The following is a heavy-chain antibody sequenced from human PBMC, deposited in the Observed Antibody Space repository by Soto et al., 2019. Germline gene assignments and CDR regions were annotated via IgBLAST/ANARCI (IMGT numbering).Heavy chain of an antibody. Sequence: ASVKVSCKASGYTFTNYGISWVRQAPGQGLEWMGWISAYNGNTDYAQKFQDRVTMTTDTSTSTAYMELRSLRSDGTAVYYCARDGMAAIRMGGFDYWGQGTLVTVSS. J-gene: IGHJ4*02. CDR1: GYTFTNYG. V-gene: IGHV1-18*01. D-gene: IGHD6-25*01. CDR2: ISAYNGNT. CDR3: ARDGMAAIRMGGFDY.